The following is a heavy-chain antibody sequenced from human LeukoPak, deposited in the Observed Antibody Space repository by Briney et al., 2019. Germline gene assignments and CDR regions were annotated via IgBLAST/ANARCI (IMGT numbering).Heavy chain of an antibody. CDR1: GFTFSSYG. V-gene: IGHV3-30*03. D-gene: IGHD5-18*01. CDR2: ISYDGSNK. J-gene: IGHJ4*02. CDR3: KASGYSYGYYFDY. Sequence: GGSLRLSCAASGFTFSSYGMHWVRQAPGKGLEWVAVISYDGSNKYYADSVKGRFTISRDNSKNTLYLQMNSLRAEDTAVYYCKASGYSYGYYFDYWGQGTLVTVSS.